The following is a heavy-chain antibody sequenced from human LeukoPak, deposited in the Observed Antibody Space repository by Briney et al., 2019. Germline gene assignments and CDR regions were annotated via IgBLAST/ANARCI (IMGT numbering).Heavy chain of an antibody. J-gene: IGHJ4*02. Sequence: GGSLRLSCAASGFTFSSYAMHWVRQAPGKGLEWVSGISWNSGSIGYADSVKGRFTISRDNAKNSLYLQMNSLRAEDTALYYCAKGLGDYVYRHGFDYWGQGTLVTVSS. D-gene: IGHD4-17*01. CDR1: GFTFSSYA. CDR2: ISWNSGSI. V-gene: IGHV3-9*01. CDR3: AKGLGDYVYRHGFDY.